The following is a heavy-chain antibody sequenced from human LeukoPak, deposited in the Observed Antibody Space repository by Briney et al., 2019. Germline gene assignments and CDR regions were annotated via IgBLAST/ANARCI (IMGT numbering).Heavy chain of an antibody. J-gene: IGHJ4*02. CDR2: ISYDGSNK. D-gene: IGHD2-8*01. CDR1: GFTFSGYA. V-gene: IGHV3-30-3*01. CDR3: ARALGYCTNGVCPTPY. Sequence: PGGSLRLSCGASGFTFSGYAMHWVRQAPGKGLEWVAVISYDGSNKYYADSVKGRFTISRDNSKNTLYLQMNSLRAEDTAVYYCARALGYCTNGVCPTPYWGQGTLVTVSS.